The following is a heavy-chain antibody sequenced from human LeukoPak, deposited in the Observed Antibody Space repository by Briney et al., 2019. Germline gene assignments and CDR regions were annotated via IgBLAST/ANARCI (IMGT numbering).Heavy chain of an antibody. V-gene: IGHV1-69*05. CDR1: GGTFSSYA. D-gene: IGHD1-26*01. CDR3: ATLTVGATSYYFDY. CDR2: IIPIFGTA. Sequence: AASVKVSCKASGGTFSSYAISCVRQAPGQGLEWMGRIIPIFGTANYAQKFQGRVTITTDESTSTAYMELSSLRSEDTAVYYCATLTVGATSYYFDYWGQGTLVTVSS. J-gene: IGHJ4*02.